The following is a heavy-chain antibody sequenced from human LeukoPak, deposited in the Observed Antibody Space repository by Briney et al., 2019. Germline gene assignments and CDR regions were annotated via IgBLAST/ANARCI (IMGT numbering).Heavy chain of an antibody. CDR2: ISYDGSNK. D-gene: IGHD6-6*01. CDR1: GFTFSSHG. CDR3: AKWKYSNSGIDDY. Sequence: GGSLRLSCAASGFTFSSHGMHWVRQAPGKGLEWVAVISYDGSNKYYADSVKGRFTISRDNSKNTLYLQMNSLRAEDTAVYYCAKWKYSNSGIDDYWGQGTLVTVSS. J-gene: IGHJ4*02. V-gene: IGHV3-30*18.